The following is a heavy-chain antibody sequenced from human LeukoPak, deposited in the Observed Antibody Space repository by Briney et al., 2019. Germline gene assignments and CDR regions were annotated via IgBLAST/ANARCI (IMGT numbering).Heavy chain of an antibody. Sequence: ASVKVSCKASGYTFTGYYMHWVRQAPGQGLEWMGWINPNSGGTNYAQKFQGRVTMTRDTSISTVYMELSRLRSDDTAVYYCARVYYGSGSQEGGNWFDPWGQGTLVTVSS. D-gene: IGHD3-10*01. CDR2: INPNSGGT. CDR1: GYTFTGYY. CDR3: ARVYYGSGSQEGGNWFDP. J-gene: IGHJ5*02. V-gene: IGHV1-2*02.